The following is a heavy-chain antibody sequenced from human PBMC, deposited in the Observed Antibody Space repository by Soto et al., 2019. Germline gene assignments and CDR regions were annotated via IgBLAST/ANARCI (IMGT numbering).Heavy chain of an antibody. V-gene: IGHV4-34*01. CDR1: GGSFSGYY. J-gene: IGHJ6*02. CDR2: INHSGST. CDR3: AGEAGGDYYYYGMDV. D-gene: IGHD2-15*01. Sequence: PSETLSLTCAVYGGSFSGYYWSWIRQPPGKGLEWIGEINHSGSTNYYPSLKSRVTISVDTSKNQFSLKLSSVTAADTAVYYCAGEAGGDYYYYGMDVWGQGTTVTVSS.